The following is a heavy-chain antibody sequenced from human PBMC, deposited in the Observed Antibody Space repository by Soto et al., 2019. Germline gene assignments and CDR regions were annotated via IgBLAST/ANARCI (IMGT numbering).Heavy chain of an antibody. Sequence: SETLSLTCAVYGGSFSGYYWSWIRQPPGKWLEWIGEINHSGSTNYNPSLKSRVTISVDTSKNQFSLKLSSVTAADTAVYYCARGRSRYFDWLSYYYYGMDVWGQGXTVTVSS. CDR3: ARGRSRYFDWLSYYYYGMDV. D-gene: IGHD3-9*01. V-gene: IGHV4-34*01. CDR2: INHSGST. CDR1: GGSFSGYY. J-gene: IGHJ6*02.